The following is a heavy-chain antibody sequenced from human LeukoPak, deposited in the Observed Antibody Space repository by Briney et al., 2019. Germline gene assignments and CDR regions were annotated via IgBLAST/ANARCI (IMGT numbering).Heavy chain of an antibody. CDR3: ARLGYCSGGGCGGMDV. D-gene: IGHD2-15*01. Sequence: GGSLRLSCAASGFTFSSYSMNWVRQAPGKGLEWVSSISSSSSYIYYADSVKGRFTISRDNAKNSLYLQMNSLRAEDTAVYYCARLGYCSGGGCGGMDVWGQGTTVTVSS. J-gene: IGHJ6*02. CDR2: ISSSSSYI. V-gene: IGHV3-21*01. CDR1: GFTFSSYS.